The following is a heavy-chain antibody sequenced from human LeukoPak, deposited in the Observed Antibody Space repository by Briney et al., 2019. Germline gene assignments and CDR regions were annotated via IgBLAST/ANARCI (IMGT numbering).Heavy chain of an antibody. D-gene: IGHD6-13*01. CDR3: ARDRIAAAYWFDP. J-gene: IGHJ5*02. CDR1: GGTFSSCA. V-gene: IGHV1-69*06. Sequence: GASVKVSCKASGGTFSSCAISWVRQAPGQGLEWMGGIIPIFGTANYAQKFQGRVTITADKSTSTAYMELSSLRSEDTAVYYCARDRIAAAYWFDPWGQGTLVTVSS. CDR2: IIPIFGTA.